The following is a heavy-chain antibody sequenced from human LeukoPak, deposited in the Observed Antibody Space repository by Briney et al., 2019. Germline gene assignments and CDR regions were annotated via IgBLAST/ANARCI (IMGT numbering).Heavy chain of an antibody. CDR3: ARDYSNNEEYYFDY. CDR2: IRYDGNDK. V-gene: IGHV3-30*02. Sequence: GGSLRLSCAASGFAFSGCGMYWVRQPPGRGLEWVAFIRYDGNDKYYADSVKGRFTISRDNSQNTLFLQMNSLKPEDTAVYYCARDYSNNEEYYFDYWGQGTLVTVSS. CDR1: GFAFSGCG. D-gene: IGHD4-11*01. J-gene: IGHJ4*02.